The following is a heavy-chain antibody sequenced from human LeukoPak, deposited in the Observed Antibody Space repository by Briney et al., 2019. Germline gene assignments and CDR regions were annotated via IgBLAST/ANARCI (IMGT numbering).Heavy chain of an antibody. CDR3: ARVLERYCTNGVCYFPVNYFDY. V-gene: IGHV1-18*01. D-gene: IGHD2-8*01. CDR2: ISAYNGNT. CDR1: GYTFTSYG. J-gene: IGHJ4*02. Sequence: ASVKVSCKASGYTFTSYGISWVRQAPGQGLEWMGWISAYNGNTNYAQKLQGRVTMTTDTSTSTVYMELSSLRSEDTAVYYCARVLERYCTNGVCYFPVNYFDYWGQGTLVTVSS.